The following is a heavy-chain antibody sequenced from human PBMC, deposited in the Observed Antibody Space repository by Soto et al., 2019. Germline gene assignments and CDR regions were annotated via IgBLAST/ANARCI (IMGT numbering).Heavy chain of an antibody. CDR2: ISWNSGSI. Sequence: EVQLVESGGGLVQPGRSLRLSCAASGFTFDDYAMHWVRQAPGKGLEWVSGISWNSGSIGYADSVKGRFTISRDNAKNSLYLQMNSLRAEDTALYYCAKDGNRTAAVPFDYWGQGTLITVSS. J-gene: IGHJ4*02. V-gene: IGHV3-9*01. CDR1: GFTFDDYA. CDR3: AKDGNRTAAVPFDY. D-gene: IGHD6-13*01.